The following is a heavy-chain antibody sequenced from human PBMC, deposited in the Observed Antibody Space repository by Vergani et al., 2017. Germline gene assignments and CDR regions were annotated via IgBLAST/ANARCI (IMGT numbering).Heavy chain of an antibody. Sequence: QVQLQESGPRLVKTSQTLSLTCNVSGASITSAGNYWSWIRQHPGKGLEWIGYMYSNGNTRYNPSVQGRVSMSMDTSKNLFFLSLNSVSAADTATYFCAREFGSGFQRPTYYFDFWGQGILVAVSS. V-gene: IGHV4-31*03. CDR2: MYSNGNT. CDR1: GASITSAGNY. D-gene: IGHD3-3*01. CDR3: AREFGSGFQRPTYYFDF. J-gene: IGHJ4*02.